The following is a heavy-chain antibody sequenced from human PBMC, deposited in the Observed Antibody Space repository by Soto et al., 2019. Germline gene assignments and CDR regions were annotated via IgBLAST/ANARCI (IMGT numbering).Heavy chain of an antibody. CDR3: ARHPYFGNNWSVS. V-gene: IGHV5-10-1*03. Sequence: DVQLVQSGAEVKKPGESRRISCQGSGYSFTTYWISWVRQMPGKRLEWMGRIDPSDSYTNYSPSFQGHVTISVDNSVSSAYLQWSSLRASDTATYYCARHPYFGNNWSVSWGQGTLVNVSS. CDR1: GYSFTTYW. CDR2: IDPSDSYT. D-gene: IGHD3-9*01. J-gene: IGHJ5*01.